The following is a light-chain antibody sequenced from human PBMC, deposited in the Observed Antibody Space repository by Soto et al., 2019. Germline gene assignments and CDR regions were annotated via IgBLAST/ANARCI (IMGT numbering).Light chain of an antibody. V-gene: IGKV3-20*01. Sequence: EIVLTQSPGTLSLSPGERATLSCRSSQSVSSNYLAWYQQKPDQSPRLVIYDVSGRATGVPERFSGSGSGKDFTLTISRLEPEDFAVYYCQQYGSSPTFGQGTKVEIK. CDR2: DVS. J-gene: IGKJ1*01. CDR1: QSVSSNY. CDR3: QQYGSSPT.